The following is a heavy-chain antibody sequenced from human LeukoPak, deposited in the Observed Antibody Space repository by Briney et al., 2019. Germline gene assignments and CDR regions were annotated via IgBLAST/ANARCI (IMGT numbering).Heavy chain of an antibody. CDR2: IYYSGST. D-gene: IGHD1-26*01. CDR1: GGSISSGDYY. V-gene: IGHV4-30-4*08. J-gene: IGHJ4*02. Sequence: PSQTLSLTCTVSGGSISSGDYYWSWIRQPPGKGLEWIGYIYYSGSTYYNPSLKSRVTISVDTSKNQFSLKLSSVTAADTAVYYCARARGSYVRFYYFDYWGQGTLVTVSS. CDR3: ARARGSYVRFYYFDY.